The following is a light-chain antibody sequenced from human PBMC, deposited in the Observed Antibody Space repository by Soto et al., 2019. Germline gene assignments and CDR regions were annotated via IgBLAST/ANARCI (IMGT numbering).Light chain of an antibody. CDR2: GAS. CDR3: QQGHNWPLT. CDR1: QGISSA. J-gene: IGKJ2*01. Sequence: DIVMTQSPATLSLSPGERAALSCRASQGISSALAWYQQKPGQPPRLLIYGASTRATGVPARFTGSGSGSDFTLTISGLQSEDFAVYYCQQGHNWPLTFGQGTRLEI. V-gene: IGKV3-15*01.